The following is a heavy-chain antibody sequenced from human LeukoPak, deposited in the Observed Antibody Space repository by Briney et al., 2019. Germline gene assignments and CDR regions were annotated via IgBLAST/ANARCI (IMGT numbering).Heavy chain of an antibody. V-gene: IGHV3-30*02. D-gene: IGHD2-2*01. CDR3: AKDRGLYCSTTACKGSDH. CDR1: EFTFNNYG. Sequence: PGGSLRLSCSASEFTFNNYGMQWFRQTPGKGLEWVAFIRYDGETQNYADPVKGRFTISRDNSNNILFLQVDSLRPEDTAIYYCAKDRGLYCSTTACKGSDHWGQGTLVTVSA. CDR2: IRYDGETQ. J-gene: IGHJ4*02.